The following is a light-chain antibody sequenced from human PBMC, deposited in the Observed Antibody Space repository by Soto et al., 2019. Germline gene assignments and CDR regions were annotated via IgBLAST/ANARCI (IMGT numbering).Light chain of an antibody. Sequence: EIVLTQSPDTLSLSPGERATLSCRASQGVAGSYLAWYQQKPGQAPRLLIYGASSRATGIPDRFSGSGSGTDFTLTISSLEPEDFAVYYCQQSHNWPRTFGQGTKVDI. CDR2: GAS. J-gene: IGKJ1*01. V-gene: IGKV3D-20*02. CDR3: QQSHNWPRT. CDR1: QGVAGSY.